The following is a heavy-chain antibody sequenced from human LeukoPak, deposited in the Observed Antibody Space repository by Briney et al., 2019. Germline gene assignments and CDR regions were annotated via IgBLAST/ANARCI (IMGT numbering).Heavy chain of an antibody. J-gene: IGHJ4*02. Sequence: SETLSLTCTVSGGSLSTIDYYWGWIRQPPGQGMEWIGTIYYYSGKKYYSPSLRSRVTISTDTSKNQISLNLSSVTAADTGVYYCARHFRQVAEFGYWGQGTLVTVSS. CDR1: GGSLSTIDYY. CDR3: ARHFRQVAEFGY. V-gene: IGHV4-39*01. CDR2: IYYYSGKK. D-gene: IGHD5-12*01.